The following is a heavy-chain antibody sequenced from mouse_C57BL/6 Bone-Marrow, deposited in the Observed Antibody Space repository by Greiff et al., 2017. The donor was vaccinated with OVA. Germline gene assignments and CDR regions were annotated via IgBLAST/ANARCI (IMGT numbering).Heavy chain of an antibody. CDR2: ISSGGSYT. CDR3: ARRRDDYDAYYAMDY. Sequence: EVKLVESGGDLVKPGGSLKLSCAASGFTFSSYGMSWVRQTPDQRLEWVATISSGGSYTYYPDSVKGRFTISRDNAKNTLYLQMSSLKSEDTAMYYCARRRDDYDAYYAMDYWGQGTSVTVSS. V-gene: IGHV5-6*02. J-gene: IGHJ4*01. D-gene: IGHD2-4*01. CDR1: GFTFSSYG.